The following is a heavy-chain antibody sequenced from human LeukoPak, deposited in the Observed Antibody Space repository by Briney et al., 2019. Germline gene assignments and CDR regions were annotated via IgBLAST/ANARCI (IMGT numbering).Heavy chain of an antibody. D-gene: IGHD5-12*01. CDR3: AKDGAWLRFDD. CDR2: ISGSGGST. J-gene: IGHJ4*02. CDR1: GFTFSSYG. V-gene: IGHV3-23*01. Sequence: GGSLRLSCAASGFTFSSYGMSWVRQAPGKGLEWVSAISGSGGSTYYADSVKGRFTISRDNSKSTVYLQMNNVRAEDTAVYYCAKDGAWLRFDDWGQGTLVTVSS.